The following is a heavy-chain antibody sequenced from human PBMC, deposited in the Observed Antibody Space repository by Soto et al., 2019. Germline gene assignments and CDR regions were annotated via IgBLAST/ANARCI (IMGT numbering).Heavy chain of an antibody. J-gene: IGHJ6*03. CDR2: IYYSGST. CDR3: ARLYSGYDSRYYYYYYMDV. Sequence: SETLSLTCTVSGGSISSYYWSWIRQPPGKGLEWIGYIYYSGSTNYSPSLKSRVTISVDMSKNQFSLKLGSVTAADTAVYYCARLYSGYDSRYYYYYYMDVWGKGTTVTVSS. V-gene: IGHV4-59*08. D-gene: IGHD5-12*01. CDR1: GGSISSYY.